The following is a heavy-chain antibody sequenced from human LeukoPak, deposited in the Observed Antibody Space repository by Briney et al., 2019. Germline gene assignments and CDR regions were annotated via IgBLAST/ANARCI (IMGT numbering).Heavy chain of an antibody. D-gene: IGHD3-22*01. CDR2: ISGSGGNT. Sequence: PGGSLRLSCAASGFTFSSYGMSWVRQAPGKGLEWVSAISGSGGNTYYADSVKGRFTISSDNSKNTLYLQMNSLRAEDTAVYYCAKDRSGYYDRTNWFDPWGQGTLVTVSS. CDR3: AKDRSGYYDRTNWFDP. J-gene: IGHJ5*02. CDR1: GFTFSSYG. V-gene: IGHV3-23*01.